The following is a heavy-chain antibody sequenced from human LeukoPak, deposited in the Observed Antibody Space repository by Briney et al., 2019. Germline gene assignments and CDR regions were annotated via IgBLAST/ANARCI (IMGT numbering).Heavy chain of an antibody. CDR1: GYTFTGYY. CDR2: INPNSGGT. CDR3: ARVRVYCSGGSCYPNWLDP. V-gene: IGHV1-2*02. J-gene: IGHJ5*02. Sequence: ASVKVSCEASGYTFTGYYMHWVRQAPGQGLEWMGWINPNSGGTNYAQKFQGRVTMTRDTSISTAYMELSRLRSDDTAVYYCARVRVYCSGGSCYPNWLDPWGQGTLVTVSS. D-gene: IGHD2-15*01.